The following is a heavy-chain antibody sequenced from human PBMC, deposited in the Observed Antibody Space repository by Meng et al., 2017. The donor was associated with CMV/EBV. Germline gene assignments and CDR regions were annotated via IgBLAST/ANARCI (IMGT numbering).Heavy chain of an antibody. D-gene: IGHD3-3*01. J-gene: IGHJ6*03. V-gene: IGHV3-30*02. CDR2: IRYDGSNK. CDR3: AKDSLVLNYDEDEGREG. CDR1: GSTFSSYG. Sequence: GESLKISCAASGSTFSSYGMHWVRQAPGKGLEWVAFIRYDGSNKYYADSVKGRGTISRDNSKNTLYLQMNSLRAEDTAVYYCAKDSLVLNYDEDEGREGGGKG.